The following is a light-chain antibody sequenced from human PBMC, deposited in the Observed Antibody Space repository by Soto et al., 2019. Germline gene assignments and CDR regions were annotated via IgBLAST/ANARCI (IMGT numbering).Light chain of an antibody. V-gene: IGKV3-11*01. J-gene: IGKJ4*01. CDR1: QRVSSD. CDR2: DAS. CDR3: QQRSNWPRLT. Sequence: EIVLTQSPATLSLSPGQRATLSCRASQRVSSDVAWYQQKPGQAPRLHIYDASHRATGIPARFSGSGSGTDFAPTISSRQPQDFAVYYWQQRSNWPRLTFGGGTKVEIK.